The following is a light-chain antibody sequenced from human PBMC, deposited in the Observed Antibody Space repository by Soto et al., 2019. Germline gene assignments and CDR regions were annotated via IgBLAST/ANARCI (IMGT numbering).Light chain of an antibody. J-gene: IGKJ1*01. CDR3: QQSYSSSWT. Sequence: DIQMTQSPSSLSASVGERVTITCRASQSISNLLNWYQHKPGKAPKLLIYGTSTLQSGVPSRFSGSGSVTDFTLTISSLQREDFATYYCQQSYSSSWTFGQGTKVEIK. CDR2: GTS. V-gene: IGKV1-39*01. CDR1: QSISNL.